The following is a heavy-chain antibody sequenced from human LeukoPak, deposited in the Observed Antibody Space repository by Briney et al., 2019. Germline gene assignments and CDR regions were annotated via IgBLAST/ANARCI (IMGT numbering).Heavy chain of an antibody. CDR3: AREVGGGASGQ. D-gene: IGHD3-16*01. Sequence: PGESLRLSCAASGFTVSSNNMSWVCQVPGKGLEWVSVIYSDGTISYADSVKGRFTISRDNSENTLYLQMNSLRVEDTAVYYCAREVGGGASGQWGQGTLVTVSS. V-gene: IGHV3-66*01. J-gene: IGHJ4*02. CDR2: IYSDGTI. CDR1: GFTVSSNN.